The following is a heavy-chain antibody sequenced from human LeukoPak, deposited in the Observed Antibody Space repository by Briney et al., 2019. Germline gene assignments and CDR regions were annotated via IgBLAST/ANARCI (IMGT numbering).Heavy chain of an antibody. CDR3: ARGAVASAFDI. V-gene: IGHV3-66*01. CDR2: IYSGGST. Sequence: GGSLRLSCAASGFTVSSNYMSWVRQAPGKGLGWVSVIYSGGSTYYADSVKGRFTISRDNSKNTLYLQMNSLRAEDTAVYYCARGAVASAFDIWGQGTMVTVSS. J-gene: IGHJ3*02. CDR1: GFTVSSNY. D-gene: IGHD5-12*01.